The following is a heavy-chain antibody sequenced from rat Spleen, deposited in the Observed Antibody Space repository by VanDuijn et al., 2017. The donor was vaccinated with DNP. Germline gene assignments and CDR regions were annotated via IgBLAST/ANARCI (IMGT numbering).Heavy chain of an antibody. CDR2: IIYDGSRT. CDR1: RFTFSDYN. V-gene: IGHV5S10*01. J-gene: IGHJ3*01. Sequence: EVQLVKTGGGLVQPGKSLKLSCAASRFTFSDYNMAWVRQAPKKGLEWVATIIYDGSRTYYRDSVKGRFTISRDTAKSTLYLQMDSLRSEDTATYYCATHTFTPGITTPFAYWGQGTLVTVSS. CDR3: ATHTFTPGITTPFAY. D-gene: IGHD1-4*01.